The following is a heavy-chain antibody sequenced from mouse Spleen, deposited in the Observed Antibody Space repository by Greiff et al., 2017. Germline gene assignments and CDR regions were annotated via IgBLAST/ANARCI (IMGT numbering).Heavy chain of an antibody. Sequence: EVQGVESGGGLVKPGGSLKLSCAASGFTFSSYAMSWVRQTPEKRLEWVATISSGGSYTYYPDSVKGRFTISRDNAKNTLYLQMSSLRSEDTAMYYCASQATIVATRWYFDVWGAGTTVTVSS. J-gene: IGHJ1*01. D-gene: IGHD1-1*01. CDR2: ISSGGSYT. V-gene: IGHV5-9-3*01. CDR1: GFTFSSYA. CDR3: ASQATIVATRWYFDV.